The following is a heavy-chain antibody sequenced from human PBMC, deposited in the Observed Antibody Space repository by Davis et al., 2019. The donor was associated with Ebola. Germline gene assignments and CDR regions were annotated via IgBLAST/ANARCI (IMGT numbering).Heavy chain of an antibody. Sequence: SVKVSCKASGDSFSSFTISWVRQAPGQGLEWMGRIVPILGMTYYAQKFQGTVSITADKSTSTVYMDLTSLTSEDTAVYYCAHETYPYYFDYWGQGTLVTVSS. CDR1: GDSFSSFT. CDR2: IVPILGMT. J-gene: IGHJ4*02. CDR3: AHETYPYYFDY. V-gene: IGHV1-69*02.